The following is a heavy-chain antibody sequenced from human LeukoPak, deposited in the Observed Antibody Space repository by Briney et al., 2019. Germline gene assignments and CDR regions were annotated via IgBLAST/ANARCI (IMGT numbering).Heavy chain of an antibody. Sequence: ASVKVSCKASGYTFTSYYMHWVRQAPGQGLEWMGIINPSGGSTSYAQEFQGRVTMTRNTSISTAYMELSSLRSEDTAVYYCARGPSAYCSGGSCYSGSAWFDPWGQGTLVTVSS. CDR3: ARGPSAYCSGGSCYSGSAWFDP. CDR1: GYTFTSYY. CDR2: INPSGGST. V-gene: IGHV1-46*01. D-gene: IGHD2-15*01. J-gene: IGHJ5*02.